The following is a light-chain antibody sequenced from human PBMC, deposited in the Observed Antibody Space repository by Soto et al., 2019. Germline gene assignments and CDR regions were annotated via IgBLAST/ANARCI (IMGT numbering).Light chain of an antibody. CDR3: QQRTSLT. CDR2: GAS. CDR1: QSVTSNY. J-gene: IGKJ4*01. V-gene: IGKV3D-20*02. Sequence: IVLPQSPGTLSLSPGERAPLSCRASQSVTSNYLAWYQQKPGQAPRLLIFGASIRAAGIPARFSGSGSGTDFTLTISSLEPEDFAIYYCQQRTSLTVGGGTKVDIK.